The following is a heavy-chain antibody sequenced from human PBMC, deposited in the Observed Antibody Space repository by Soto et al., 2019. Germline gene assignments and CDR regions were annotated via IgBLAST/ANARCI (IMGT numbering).Heavy chain of an antibody. CDR3: ARTSRNTRSYYFDY. CDR2: IYYSGGT. Sequence: SETLSLTCTVSGGSISSYYWSWIRQPPGKGLEWIGYIYYSGGTNYNPSLKSRVTISVDTSKNQFSLKLSSVTAADTAVYYCARTSRNTRSYYFDYWGQGTLVTVSS. J-gene: IGHJ4*02. V-gene: IGHV4-59*01. CDR1: GGSISSYY.